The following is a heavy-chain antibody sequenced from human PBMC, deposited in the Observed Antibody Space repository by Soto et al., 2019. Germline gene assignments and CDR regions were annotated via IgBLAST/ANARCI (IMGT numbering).Heavy chain of an antibody. CDR3: ARSPGGYNYVPDY. CDR1: GFTFSSYG. V-gene: IGHV3-33*01. CDR2: IWYDGSKK. Sequence: QVQLVESGGGVVQPGRSLRLSCAASGFTFSSYGMHWVRQAPGKGLEWVAVIWYDGSKKYYADSVKGRFTISRDNSKNTLYLQMNSLRAEDTGVYYCARSPGGYNYVPDYWGQGTLVTVSS. J-gene: IGHJ4*02. D-gene: IGHD1-1*01.